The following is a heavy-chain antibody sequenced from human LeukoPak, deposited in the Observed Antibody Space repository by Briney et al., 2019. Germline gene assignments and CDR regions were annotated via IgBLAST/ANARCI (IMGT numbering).Heavy chain of an antibody. CDR3: VSFYETY. D-gene: IGHD2/OR15-2a*01. CDR1: GFTFTDAW. J-gene: IGHJ4*02. Sequence: GGSLRLSCAASGFTFTDAWMNWVRQAPGKGLEWVSHINSDGSWTSYADSVKGRFTISKDNAKNTVYLQMSNLRVEDTAVYYCVSFYETYWGRGTLVTVSS. CDR2: INSDGSWT. V-gene: IGHV3-74*01.